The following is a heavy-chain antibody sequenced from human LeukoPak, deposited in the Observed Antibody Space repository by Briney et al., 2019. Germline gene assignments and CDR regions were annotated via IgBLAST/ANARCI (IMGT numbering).Heavy chain of an antibody. Sequence: TGGSLRLSCAASGFTFSSYSMNWVRQAPGKGLEWVSYISSSSSTIYYADSVKGRFTISRDNAKSSVYLQMNSLRVEDTAVYYCARDVSRDVSCYTDWGQGTLVTVSS. D-gene: IGHD2-2*02. CDR2: ISSSSSTI. CDR1: GFTFSSYS. CDR3: ARDVSRDVSCYTD. V-gene: IGHV3-48*04. J-gene: IGHJ4*02.